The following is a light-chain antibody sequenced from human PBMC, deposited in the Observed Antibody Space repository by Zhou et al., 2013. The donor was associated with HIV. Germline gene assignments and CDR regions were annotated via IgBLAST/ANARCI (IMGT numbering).Light chain of an antibody. CDR1: QSISSY. Sequence: DIQMTQSPSSLSASVGDRVTITCRASQSISSYLNWYQQKPGKAPKLLIYAASSLQSGVPSRFSGSGSGTDFTLTISSLQPEDFATYYCTTELHVPLRSRFGGGTKVEIK. V-gene: IGKV1-39*01. CDR2: AAS. CDR3: TTELHVPLRSR. J-gene: IGKJ4*01.